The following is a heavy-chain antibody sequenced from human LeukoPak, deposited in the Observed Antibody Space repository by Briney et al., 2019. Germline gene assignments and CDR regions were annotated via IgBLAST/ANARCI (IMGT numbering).Heavy chain of an antibody. Sequence: PSETLSLTCTVSGGSISSGGYYWSWIRQPPGKGLEWIGYIYHSGSTYYNPSLKSRITISVDRSKNQFSLKLDSVTAADTAVYYCARQTTHHSSYYFDYWGQGTLVTVSS. CDR2: IYHSGST. J-gene: IGHJ4*02. CDR3: ARQTTHHSSYYFDY. V-gene: IGHV4-30-2*01. D-gene: IGHD1-7*01. CDR1: GGSISSGGYY.